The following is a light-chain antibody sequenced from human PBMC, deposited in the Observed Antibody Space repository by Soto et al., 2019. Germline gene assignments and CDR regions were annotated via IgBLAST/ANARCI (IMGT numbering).Light chain of an antibody. V-gene: IGKV3-11*01. CDR3: QQRSIGGFT. CDR2: DAS. CDR1: QRVSSY. Sequence: EIVLTQSPATLSLPPGERATLSCRASQRVSSYLAWYQQKPGQAPRLLIYDASNRATGIPARFSGSGSGTDFTLTISSLEPEDFAVYYCQQRSIGGFTFGPGTKVDIK. J-gene: IGKJ3*01.